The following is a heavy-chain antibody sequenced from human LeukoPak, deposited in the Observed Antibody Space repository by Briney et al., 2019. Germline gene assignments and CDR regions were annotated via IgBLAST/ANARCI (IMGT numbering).Heavy chain of an antibody. CDR3: ARGPRRGITMVRGVIPGWFDP. Sequence: SETLSLTCAVYGGSFSGYYWSWIRQPPGKGLEWIGEINHSGSTNYNPSLKSRVTISVGTSKNQFSLKLSSVTAADTAVYYCARGPRRGITMVRGVIPGWFDPWGQGTLVTVSS. D-gene: IGHD3-10*01. CDR1: GGSFSGYY. CDR2: INHSGST. V-gene: IGHV4-34*01. J-gene: IGHJ5*02.